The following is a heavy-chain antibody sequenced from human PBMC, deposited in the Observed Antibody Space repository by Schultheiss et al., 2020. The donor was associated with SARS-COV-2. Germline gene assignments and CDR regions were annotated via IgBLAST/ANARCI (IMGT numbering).Heavy chain of an antibody. V-gene: IGHV4-34*01. CDR1: GASCSDYF. CDR3: ARDRVDSSGYGYFQH. CDR2: INQSGST. J-gene: IGHJ1*01. D-gene: IGHD3-22*01. Sequence: SETLSLTCAVYGASCSDYFWICIRQPPGKGLEWIGEINQSGSTNYTASLKSRVTISVDTSKNQFSLKLSSVTAADTAVYYCARDRVDSSGYGYFQHWGQGTLVTVSS.